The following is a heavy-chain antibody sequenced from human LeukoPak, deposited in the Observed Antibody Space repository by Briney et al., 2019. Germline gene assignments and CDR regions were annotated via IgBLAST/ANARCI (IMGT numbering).Heavy chain of an antibody. D-gene: IGHD5-12*01. CDR2: ISGSGGNT. J-gene: IGHJ4*02. V-gene: IGHV3-23*01. CDR3: AKGNSRWLQSIGFDY. CDR1: GFTFSSFA. Sequence: PGGSLRLSCAASGFTFSSFAMSWVRQAPGKGLEWVSAISGSGGNTYYADSVKGRFTISRDNSKNTLYLQMNSLRAEDTAVYYCAKGNSRWLQSIGFDYWGQGTLVTVSS.